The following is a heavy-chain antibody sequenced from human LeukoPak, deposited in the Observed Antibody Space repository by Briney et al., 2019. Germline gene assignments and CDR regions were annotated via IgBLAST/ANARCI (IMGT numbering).Heavy chain of an antibody. CDR1: GGSISSYY. J-gene: IGHJ4*02. Sequence: ETLSLTCTVSGGSISSYYWSWVRQAPGKGLEWVGRIKSKTDGGTTDYAAPVKGRFTISRDDSKNTLYMQMNSLKTEDTAVYYCTTGGEVYWGQGTLVTVSS. CDR2: IKSKTDGGTT. D-gene: IGHD2-21*01. V-gene: IGHV3-15*01. CDR3: TTGGEVY.